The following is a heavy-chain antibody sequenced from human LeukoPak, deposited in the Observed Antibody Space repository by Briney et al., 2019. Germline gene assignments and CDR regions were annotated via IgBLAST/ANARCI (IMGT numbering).Heavy chain of an antibody. CDR1: GGSISSGSYY. CDR2: IYTSGST. V-gene: IGHV4-61*02. Sequence: SQTLSLTCTVSGGSISSGSYYWSWIRQPAGKGLEWIGRIYTSGSTNYNPSLKSRVTISVDTSKNQFSLKLSSVTAADTAVYYCARESLTVTRGFDYWGQGTLVTVSS. CDR3: ARESLTVTRGFDY. D-gene: IGHD4-17*01. J-gene: IGHJ4*02.